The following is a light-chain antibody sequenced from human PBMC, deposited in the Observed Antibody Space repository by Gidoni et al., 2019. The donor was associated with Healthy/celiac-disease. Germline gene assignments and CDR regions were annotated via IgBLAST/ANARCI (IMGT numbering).Light chain of an antibody. V-gene: IGKV3-11*01. CDR1: QSVSSY. CDR3: QQRGNWPIT. J-gene: IGKJ5*01. Sequence: ELVLTQSPATLSLSPGERATLSCRASQSVSSYLAWYHQKPGQAPRLLIYDASNRATGIPARFSGSGSGTDFTLTISSLEPEDFAVYYCQQRGNWPITFGQGTRLEIK. CDR2: DAS.